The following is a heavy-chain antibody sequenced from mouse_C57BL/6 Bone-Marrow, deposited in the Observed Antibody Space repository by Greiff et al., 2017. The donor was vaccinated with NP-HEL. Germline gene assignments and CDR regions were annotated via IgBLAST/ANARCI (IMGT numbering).Heavy chain of an antibody. V-gene: IGHV1-9*01. J-gene: IGHJ2*01. CDR3: ARDYFCSSYLDY. D-gene: IGHD1-1*01. Sequence: QVQLLQSGAELMKPGASVKLSCKATGYTFTGNWIEWVKQRPGHGLEWIGEILPGSGNTYYNERFKGKATFTADTSSNTAYLQLSSLTTEDSAIYDGARDYFCSSYLDYWGQGTTLTVSS. CDR1: GYTFTGNW. CDR2: ILPGSGNT.